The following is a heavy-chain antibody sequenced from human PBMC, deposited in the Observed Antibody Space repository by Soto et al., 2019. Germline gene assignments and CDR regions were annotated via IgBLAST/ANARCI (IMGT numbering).Heavy chain of an antibody. CDR1: GFTFSRYD. J-gene: IGHJ5*02. V-gene: IGHV3-13*04. CDR3: ARGALGCDP. CDR2: IGTSGDT. D-gene: IGHD6-6*01. Sequence: EVQVVESGGGLVQPGGSLRLSCAASGFTFSRYDMHWVRQATGRGLEWVSGIGTSGDTYYAGSVKGRLTISRENAKNSVYLQMNSLRAGDTAVYYCARGALGCDPWGQGTLVAVSS.